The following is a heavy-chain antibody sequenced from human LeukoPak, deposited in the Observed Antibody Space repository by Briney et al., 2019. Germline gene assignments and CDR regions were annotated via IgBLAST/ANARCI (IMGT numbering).Heavy chain of an antibody. D-gene: IGHD4-11*01. CDR2: ISSSSSNI. CDR1: GFTFSSYS. V-gene: IGHV3-21*04. J-gene: IGHJ4*02. CDR3: PIYSNSLDY. Sequence: GGSLRLSCVASGFTFSSYSMNWVRQAPGKGLEWVSSISSSSSNIYYADSMKGRFTISRDNSKNTLYLQMNSLRAEDSAIYYCPIYSNSLDYWDQGTLVTVSS.